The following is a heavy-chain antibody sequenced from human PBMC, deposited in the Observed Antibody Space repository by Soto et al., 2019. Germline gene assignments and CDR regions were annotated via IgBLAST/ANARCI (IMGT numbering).Heavy chain of an antibody. J-gene: IGHJ5*02. V-gene: IGHV1-69*13. Sequence: ASVNVSCKASGGTFSSYAISWVRQAPGQGLEWMGGIIPIFGTANYAQKFQGRVTITADESTSTAYMELSSLRSEDTAVYYCARDGVRGVINWFDPWGQGTLVTVSS. CDR1: GGTFSSYA. D-gene: IGHD3-10*01. CDR3: ARDGVRGVINWFDP. CDR2: IIPIFGTA.